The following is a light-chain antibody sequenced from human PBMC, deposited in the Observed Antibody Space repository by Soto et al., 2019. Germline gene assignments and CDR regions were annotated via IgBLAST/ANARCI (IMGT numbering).Light chain of an antibody. CDR3: QEYDSFSVT. CDR2: DVS. CDR1: QRMSGW. V-gene: IGKV1-5*01. Sequence: DILLTQSPSFLSPSIGESVTITCRASQRMSGWLAWHQQKPGKAPKLLIYDVSALKRGVPPRFSGSGSGTEFTLTISSLQPDDFATYYCQEYDSFSVTFGQGTKVDIK. J-gene: IGKJ1*01.